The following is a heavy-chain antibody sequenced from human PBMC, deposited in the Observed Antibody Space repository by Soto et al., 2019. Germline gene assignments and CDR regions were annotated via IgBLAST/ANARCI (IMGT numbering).Heavy chain of an antibody. D-gene: IGHD3-22*01. CDR3: ARAKVVAYRYDTSGYYTTFDF. CDR2: IHDSGST. CDR1: RVSVSSRSYS. J-gene: IGHJ4*02. V-gene: IGHV4-61*01. Sequence: PSETLSLTCTVSRVSVSSRSYSWSWIRLPPGKGLGWIGYIHDSGSTTYNPSLKSRVTISVDTSKNQFSLKLNSVTSADTAVYYCARAKVVAYRYDTSGYYTTFDFWGQGALVTVSS.